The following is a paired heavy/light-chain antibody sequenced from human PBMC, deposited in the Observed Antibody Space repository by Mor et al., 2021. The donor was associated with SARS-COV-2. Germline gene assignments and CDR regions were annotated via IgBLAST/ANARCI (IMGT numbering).Heavy chain of an antibody. CDR3: ARDQESGYSYGYEPEVSGYFDY. J-gene: IGHJ4*02. CDR1: GFTFSSYS. Sequence: EVQLVESGGGLVKPGGSLRLSCAASGFTFSSYSMNWVRQAPGKGLEWVSSISSSSSYIYYADSVKGRFTISRDNAKNSLYLQMNSLRAEDTAVYYCARDQESGYSYGYEPEVSGYFDYWGQGTLVTVSS. V-gene: IGHV3-21*01. CDR2: ISSSSSYI. D-gene: IGHD5-18*01.
Light chain of an antibody. J-gene: IGKJ5*01. Sequence: DIQMTQSPSSLSASVGDRVTITCRASQGISNYLAWYQQKPGKVPKLLIYAASTLQSGVPSRFSGSGSGTDFTLTISSLQPEDVATYYCQKYNSALSFGQGTRLEIK. V-gene: IGKV1-27*01. CDR1: QGISNY. CDR3: QKYNSALS. CDR2: AAS.